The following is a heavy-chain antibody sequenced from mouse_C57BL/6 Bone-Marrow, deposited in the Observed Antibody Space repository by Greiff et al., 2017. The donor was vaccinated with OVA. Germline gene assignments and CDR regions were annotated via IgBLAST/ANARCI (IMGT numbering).Heavy chain of an antibody. CDR1: GYAFSSSW. CDR3: ARRELGRDFDY. Sequence: VQLQQSGAELVKPGASVKISCKASGYAFSSSWMNWVKQRPGKGLEWIEQIYPGDGDTNYNGKFKGKATLTADKSSITSYMQLSSLSSEDSAVYFCARRELGRDFDYWGQGTTLTVSS. V-gene: IGHV1-80*01. D-gene: IGHD4-1*01. CDR2: IYPGDGDT. J-gene: IGHJ2*01.